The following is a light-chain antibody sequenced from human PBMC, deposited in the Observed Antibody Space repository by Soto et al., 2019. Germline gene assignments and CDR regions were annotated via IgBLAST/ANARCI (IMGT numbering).Light chain of an antibody. CDR3: QQYGSSPNT. V-gene: IGKV3-20*01. Sequence: EIVLTQSPGTLSLSPGERATLSCRASQSVRSSYLAWYQQKPGQAPRLLIYGASSRATGLPDRFRGSGSGTDCTLTISRLEPEDFAVYYCQQYGSSPNTFGQGTKLEIK. CDR2: GAS. J-gene: IGKJ2*01. CDR1: QSVRSSY.